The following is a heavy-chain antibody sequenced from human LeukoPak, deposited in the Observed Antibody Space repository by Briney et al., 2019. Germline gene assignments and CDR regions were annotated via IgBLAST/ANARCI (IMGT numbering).Heavy chain of an antibody. CDR2: ISGSGGST. J-gene: IGHJ5*02. Sequence: PGGSLRLSCAASGFTFSSYAMSWVRQAPGKGLEWVSAISGSGGSTYYADSVKGRFTTSRDNSKNTLYLQMNSLRAEDTAVYYCAKAETGYSSGWYARWGQGTLVTVSS. CDR1: GFTFSSYA. V-gene: IGHV3-23*01. CDR3: AKAETGYSSGWYAR. D-gene: IGHD6-19*01.